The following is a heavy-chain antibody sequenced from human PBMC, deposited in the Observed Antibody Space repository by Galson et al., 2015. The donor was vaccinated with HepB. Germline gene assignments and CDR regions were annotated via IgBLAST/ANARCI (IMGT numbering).Heavy chain of an antibody. CDR1: GFTFTSFA. CDR3: AKGNIAGIPAAPYS. V-gene: IGHV3-23*01. Sequence: SLRLSCAASGFTFTSFAMNWLRQAPGKAPEWVSVISGSGGATYCANSVKGRFSISRDNSASTLSLQMNSLSAEDTAIYYCAKGNIAGIPAAPYSWGQGTLVTVS. D-gene: IGHD2-2*01. J-gene: IGHJ4*02. CDR2: ISGSGGAT.